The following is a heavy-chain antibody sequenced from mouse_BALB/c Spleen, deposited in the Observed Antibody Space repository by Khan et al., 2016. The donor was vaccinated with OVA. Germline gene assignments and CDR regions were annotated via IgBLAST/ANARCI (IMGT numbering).Heavy chain of an antibody. CDR2: VSTGGSYT. CDR3: TRLAYYYDSEGFAY. Sequence: EVELVESGGDLVKPGGSLKLSCAASGFTFSTYGMSWVRQAPDKRLEWVATVSTGGSYTYYPDSVKGRFTIPRDNAKNTLYLQMSGLRSEDTALVYCTRLAYYYDSEGFAYWGQGTLVTVSA. V-gene: IGHV5-6*01. CDR1: GFTFSTYG. J-gene: IGHJ3*01. D-gene: IGHD1-1*01.